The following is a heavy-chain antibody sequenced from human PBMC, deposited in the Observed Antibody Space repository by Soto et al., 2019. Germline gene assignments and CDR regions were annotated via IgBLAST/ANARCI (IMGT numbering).Heavy chain of an antibody. CDR2: IYYSGST. V-gene: IGHV4-59*01. CDR1: SGSISSYY. J-gene: IGHJ6*02. D-gene: IGHD1-26*01. CDR3: ARGRDRATYYGMDV. Sequence: SETLSLTCTVSSGSISSYYWSWIRQPPGKGLEWIGYIYYSGSTNYNPSLKSRVTISVDTSKNQFSLKLSSVTAADTAVYYCARGRDRATYYGMDVWGQGTTVTVSS.